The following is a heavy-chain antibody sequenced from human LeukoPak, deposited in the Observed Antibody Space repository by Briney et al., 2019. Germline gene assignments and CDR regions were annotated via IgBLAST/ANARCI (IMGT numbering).Heavy chain of an antibody. Sequence: ASVKVSCKASGYTFTSYGISWVRQAPGQGLEWMGWISAYNGNTNYAQKLQGRVTMTTDTSTSTAYMELRSLRSDDTAVYYCARIRKERAAHPPCNWFDPWGQGTLVTVSS. D-gene: IGHD6-13*01. CDR2: ISAYNGNT. V-gene: IGHV1-18*01. J-gene: IGHJ5*02. CDR3: ARIRKERAAHPPCNWFDP. CDR1: GYTFTSYG.